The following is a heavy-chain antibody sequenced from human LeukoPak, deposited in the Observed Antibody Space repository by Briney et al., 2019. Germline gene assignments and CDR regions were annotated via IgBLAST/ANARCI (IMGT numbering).Heavy chain of an antibody. J-gene: IGHJ4*02. CDR2: IYHSGST. CDR1: GYSISSGYY. Sequence: SETLSLTCAVSGYSISSGYYWGWIRQPPGKGLEWIGSIYHSGSTYYNPSLKSRVTISVDRSKNQFSLKLSSVTAADTAVYYCARDPRYSGYDLPLDYWGQGTLVTVSS. D-gene: IGHD5-12*01. CDR3: ARDPRYSGYDLPLDY. V-gene: IGHV4-38-2*02.